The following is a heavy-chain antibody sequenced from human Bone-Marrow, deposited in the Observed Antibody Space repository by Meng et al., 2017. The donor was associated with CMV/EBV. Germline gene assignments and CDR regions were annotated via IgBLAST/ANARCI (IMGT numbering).Heavy chain of an antibody. V-gene: IGHV2-26*01. Sequence: GSTLVKPTETLTLTCTDSGFSLSNARMGVSWIRQPPGKALGWLAHIFSNDEKSYSTSLKSRLTISKDTSKSQVVLTMTNMDPVDTATYYCARSYSNDLEWYFDLWGRGTLVTVSS. CDR1: GFSLSNARMG. J-gene: IGHJ2*01. CDR2: IFSNDEK. CDR3: ARSYSNDLEWYFDL. D-gene: IGHD4-11*01.